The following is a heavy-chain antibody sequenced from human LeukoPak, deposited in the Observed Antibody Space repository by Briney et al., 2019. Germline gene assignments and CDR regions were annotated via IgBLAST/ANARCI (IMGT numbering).Heavy chain of an antibody. V-gene: IGHV3-53*01. D-gene: IGHD3-22*01. CDR1: GFTFSSYW. CDR3: ARERDSSGYILAY. CDR2: IYSGGAT. J-gene: IGHJ4*02. Sequence: GGSLRLSCAASGFTFSSYWMSWVRRAPGKGLEWVSVIYSGGATYYADSVKGRFTVSRDNSKNTVYLQMNSLRAEDTAIYYCARERDSSGYILAYWGQGTLVTVSS.